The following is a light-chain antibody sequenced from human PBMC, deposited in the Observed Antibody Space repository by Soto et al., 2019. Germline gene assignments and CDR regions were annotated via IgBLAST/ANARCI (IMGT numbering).Light chain of an antibody. CDR3: CSYAGSSLV. J-gene: IGLJ3*02. CDR2: DAS. V-gene: IGLV2-11*01. CDR1: SSDVGGYNY. Sequence: QSALTQPRSVSGSPGQSVTISCTGTSSDVGGYNYVSWYQQHPGKAPKLMIYDASKRPSGVPDRFSGSKSGNTASLTISGLQAEDEADYYCCSYAGSSLVFGGGTKLTVL.